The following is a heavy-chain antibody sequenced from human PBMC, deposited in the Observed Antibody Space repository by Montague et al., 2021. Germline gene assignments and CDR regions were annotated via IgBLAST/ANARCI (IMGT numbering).Heavy chain of an antibody. CDR3: ATWPAYSTTWYHFDS. Sequence: SETLSLTCAVSGGSVSSPDWWSWVRQAPGKGLEWIGDIYHNGNTNFNPSLKSRVTISVDKSKNQFSLQLTSVTAADTAVYYCATWPAYSTTWYHFDSWGQGTQVIVSS. D-gene: IGHD2/OR15-2a*01. J-gene: IGHJ4*02. CDR1: GGSVSSPDW. CDR2: IYHNGNT. V-gene: IGHV4-4*02.